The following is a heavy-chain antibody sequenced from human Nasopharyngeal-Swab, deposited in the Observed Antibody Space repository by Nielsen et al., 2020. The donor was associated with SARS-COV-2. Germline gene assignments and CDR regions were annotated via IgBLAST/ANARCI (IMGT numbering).Heavy chain of an antibody. J-gene: IGHJ5*02. CDR1: GGSISSSSYY. CDR3: ARVSTVTRRWFDP. CDR2: IY. V-gene: IGHV4-61*02. D-gene: IGHD4-17*01. Sequence: SETLSLTCTVSGGSISSSSYYWSWIRQPAGKGLEWIGRIYRVTISVDTSKNQFSLKLSSVTAADTAVYYCARVSTVTRRWFDPWGQGTLVTVSS.